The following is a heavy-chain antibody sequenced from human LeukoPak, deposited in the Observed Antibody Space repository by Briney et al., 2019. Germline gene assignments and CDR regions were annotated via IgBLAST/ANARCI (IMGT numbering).Heavy chain of an antibody. J-gene: IGHJ1*01. CDR3: STDGTPKFEH. CDR2: ISYDERGK. D-gene: IGHD3-16*01. CDR1: GFVFNYYG. Sequence: PGGSLRLSCAASGFVFNYYGMVWFRQSPGKGLEWVATISYDERGKHYADSVQGRFTISRDNSKSVLYLQLDYLRPEDTAVYYCSTDGTPKFEHWGQGTLVTVSS. V-gene: IGHV3-30*03.